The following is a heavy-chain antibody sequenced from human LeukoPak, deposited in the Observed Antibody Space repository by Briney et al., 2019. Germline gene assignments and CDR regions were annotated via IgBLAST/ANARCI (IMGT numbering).Heavy chain of an antibody. J-gene: IGHJ4*02. D-gene: IGHD3-3*01. Sequence: PGGSLRLSCAASGFTFSSYSMNWVRQAPGKGLEWVSSISSSSSYIYYADSVKGRFTISRDNAKNSLYLQMNSLRAEDTAVYYCARVNTIFGVVIAVGYYFDYWGQGTLVTVSS. CDR3: ARVNTIFGVVIAVGYYFDY. CDR1: GFTFSSYS. CDR2: ISSSSSYI. V-gene: IGHV3-21*01.